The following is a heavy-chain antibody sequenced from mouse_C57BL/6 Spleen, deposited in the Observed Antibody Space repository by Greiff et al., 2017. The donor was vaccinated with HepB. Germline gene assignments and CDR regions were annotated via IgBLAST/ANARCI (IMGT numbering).Heavy chain of an antibody. V-gene: IGHV1-61*01. D-gene: IGHD3-2*02. CDR1: GYTFTSYW. CDR2: IYPSDSET. Sequence: VQLQQPGAELVRPGSSVKLSCKASGYTFTSYWMDWVKQRPGQGLEWIGNIYPSDSETHYNQKFKDKATLTVDKSSSTAYMQLSSLTSEDSAVYYCARGGLRLRFAYWGQGTLVTVSA. J-gene: IGHJ3*01. CDR3: ARGGLRLRFAY.